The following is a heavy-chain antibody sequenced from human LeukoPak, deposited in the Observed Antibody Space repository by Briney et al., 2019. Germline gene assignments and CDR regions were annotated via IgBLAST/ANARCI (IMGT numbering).Heavy chain of an antibody. CDR3: ARDPHVGVAGYDY. Sequence: SETLSLTCTVSGGSISSGGYSWSWIRQPVGRGLEWIGHIHTSGSTNYNPSLKSRLTISVDTSKNQFSLELYSVTAADTAVYYCARDPHVGVAGYDYWGRGTLVTVSS. J-gene: IGHJ4*02. CDR1: GGSISSGGYS. CDR2: IHTSGST. D-gene: IGHD6-19*01. V-gene: IGHV4-61*09.